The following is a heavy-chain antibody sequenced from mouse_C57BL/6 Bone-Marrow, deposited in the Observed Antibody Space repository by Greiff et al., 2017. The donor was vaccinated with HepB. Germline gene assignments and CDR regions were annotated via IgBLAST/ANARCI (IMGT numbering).Heavy chain of an antibody. D-gene: IGHD1-1*02. CDR2: IDPNSGGT. V-gene: IGHV1-72*01. J-gene: IGHJ4*01. Sequence: QVQLQQPGAELVKPGASVKLSCKASGYTFTSYWIHWVKQRPGRGLEWIGRIDPNSGGTKYNEKFKSKATLTVDKPSSTAYMQLSSLTSEDSAVYYCARGALLSYYYAMDYWGQGTSVTVSS. CDR3: ARGALLSYYYAMDY. CDR1: GYTFTSYW.